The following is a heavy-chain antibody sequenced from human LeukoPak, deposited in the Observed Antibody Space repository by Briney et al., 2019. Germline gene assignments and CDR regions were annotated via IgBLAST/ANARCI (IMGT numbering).Heavy chain of an antibody. Sequence: PGRSLRLSCAGSGFTFDDYAMHWVRQVPGKGLEWVSGIVWNSGSIGYADSVKGRFTISRDNSKNTLYLQMNSLRAEDTAVYYCARPRPYSSSWYYFDYRGQGTLVTVSS. D-gene: IGHD6-13*01. CDR3: ARPRPYSSSWYYFDY. CDR2: IVWNSGSI. J-gene: IGHJ4*02. CDR1: GFTFDDYA. V-gene: IGHV3-9*01.